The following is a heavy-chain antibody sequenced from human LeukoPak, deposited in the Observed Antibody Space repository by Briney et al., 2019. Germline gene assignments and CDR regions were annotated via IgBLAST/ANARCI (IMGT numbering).Heavy chain of an antibody. CDR2: ISGNNDNP. V-gene: IGHV1-18*01. J-gene: IGHJ4*02. D-gene: IGHD2-2*01. CDR1: GYTFSNFG. CDR3: ARDGTSTDDY. Sequence: ASVRVSCKASGYTFSNFGINWVRQAPGQGLEWMGWISGNNDNPNYGQKFQGRFTVTTDSSTNTAYMELRNLRLDDTAVYYCARDGTSTDDYWGQETLVTVSS.